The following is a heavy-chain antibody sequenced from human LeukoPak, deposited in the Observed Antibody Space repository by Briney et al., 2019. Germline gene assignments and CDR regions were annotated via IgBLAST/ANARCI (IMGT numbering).Heavy chain of an antibody. CDR3: ARAESSTWYYYMDV. V-gene: IGHV1-2*02. Sequence: ASVKVSCEASGYTFTGYYMHWVRQAPGQGLEWMGWINPNSGGTNYAQKFQGRVTMTRDTSISTAYMELSRLRSDDTAVYYCARAESSTWYYYMDVWGKGTTVTVSS. D-gene: IGHD2-2*01. CDR1: GYTFTGYY. J-gene: IGHJ6*03. CDR2: INPNSGGT.